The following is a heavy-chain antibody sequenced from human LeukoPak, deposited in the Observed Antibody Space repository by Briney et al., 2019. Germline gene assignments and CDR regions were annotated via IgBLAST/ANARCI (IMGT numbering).Heavy chain of an antibody. D-gene: IGHD6-13*01. Sequence: SETLSLTCTVSGGSISSYYWSWIRQPPGKGLEWIGYIYYSGSTNYNPSLKSRVTISVDTSKNQFSLKLSSVTAADTAVYYCARDWRIAAAGDYYYYRMDVWGKGTTVTVSS. J-gene: IGHJ6*04. V-gene: IGHV4-59*01. CDR1: GGSISSYY. CDR2: IYYSGST. CDR3: ARDWRIAAAGDYYYYRMDV.